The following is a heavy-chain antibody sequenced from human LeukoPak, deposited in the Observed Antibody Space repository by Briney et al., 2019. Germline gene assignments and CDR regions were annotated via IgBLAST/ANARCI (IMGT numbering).Heavy chain of an antibody. CDR2: IYYSGST. Sequence: SETLSLTCTVSGGSISSYYWSWIRQPAGKALEWIGFIYYSGSTNYNPSLKSRVTISVDTSKNQFSLKLSSVTAADTAVYYCARVGYDFSSGYQNWFDPWGQGTLVTVSS. CDR3: ARVGYDFSSGYQNWFDP. V-gene: IGHV4-59*12. J-gene: IGHJ5*02. CDR1: GGSISSYY. D-gene: IGHD3-3*01.